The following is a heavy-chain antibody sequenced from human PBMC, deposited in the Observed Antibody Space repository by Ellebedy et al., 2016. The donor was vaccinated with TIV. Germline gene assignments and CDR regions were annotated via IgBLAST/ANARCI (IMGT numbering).Heavy chain of an antibody. D-gene: IGHD1-26*01. CDR3: ARHGTVGPTAYYYYSGLDV. J-gene: IGHJ6*02. CDR2: IYYSGTT. V-gene: IGHV4-39*01. CDR1: GGSIDISTYY. Sequence: MPSETLSLTCNVSGGSIDISTYYWAWIRQPPGKGLEWIGSIYYSGTTYYNPSLKSRVTISADTPKNQFPLRLKSVTAADTATYFCARHGTVGPTAYYYYSGLDVWGLGTTVTVSS.